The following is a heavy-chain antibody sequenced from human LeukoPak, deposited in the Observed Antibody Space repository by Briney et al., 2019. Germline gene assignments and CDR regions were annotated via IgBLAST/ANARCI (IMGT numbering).Heavy chain of an antibody. CDR1: GVSISSSSYY. Sequence: SETLSLTCTVSGVSISSSSYYWGWIRQPPGKGLEWIGSIYYSGSTYYNPSLKSRVTISVDTSKNQFSLKLSSVTAADTAVYYCARQSGYPLYYYYGMDVWGQGTTVTVSS. J-gene: IGHJ6*02. CDR3: ARQSGYPLYYYYGMDV. D-gene: IGHD5-12*01. V-gene: IGHV4-39*01. CDR2: IYYSGST.